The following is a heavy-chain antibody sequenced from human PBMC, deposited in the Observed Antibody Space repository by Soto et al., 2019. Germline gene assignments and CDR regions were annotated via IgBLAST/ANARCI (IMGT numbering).Heavy chain of an antibody. J-gene: IGHJ6*02. V-gene: IGHV3-30*18. D-gene: IGHD3-10*01. Sequence: GGSLRLSXAASGFTFSSYGMHWVRQAPGKGLEWVAFISSDGSHKYYADSMKGRFTLSRDNSKNTLYLQMNSLRAEDTAVYYCAKDLYSGGSGSGNYYYGIDVWGQGTTVTVSS. CDR3: AKDLYSGGSGSGNYYYGIDV. CDR2: ISSDGSHK. CDR1: GFTFSSYG.